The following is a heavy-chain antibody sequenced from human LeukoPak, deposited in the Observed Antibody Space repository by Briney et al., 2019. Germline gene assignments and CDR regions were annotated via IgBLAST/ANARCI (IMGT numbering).Heavy chain of an antibody. V-gene: IGHV4-59*01. J-gene: IGHJ5*02. Sequence: SETLSLTCTVSGGPISSYYWSWIRQPPGKGLEGIGYIYYRGSTNYNPSPKSRVTISVDTSKTQFSLKLSSVTAADTAVYYCARDILTGYSNWFDPWGQGTLVTVSS. CDR1: GGPISSYY. D-gene: IGHD3-9*01. CDR2: IYYRGST. CDR3: ARDILTGYSNWFDP.